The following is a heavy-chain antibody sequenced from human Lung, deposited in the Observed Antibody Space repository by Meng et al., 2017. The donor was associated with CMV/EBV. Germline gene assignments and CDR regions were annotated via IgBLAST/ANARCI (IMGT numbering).Heavy chain of an antibody. CDR1: GDSIPNHNW. V-gene: IGHV4-4*02. J-gene: IGHJ1*01. CDR2: IPHRGSS. Sequence: VQLREAGPALVKPSETLSLTCAVSGDSIPNHNWWAWVRQPPGKGLEWIGEIPHRGSSAYNPSLKSRVSMSIDKSKNQFSLKLTSVTAADTAVYHCLRRSGGSVWGQGTLVTVSS. CDR3: LRRSGGSV. D-gene: IGHD3-10*01.